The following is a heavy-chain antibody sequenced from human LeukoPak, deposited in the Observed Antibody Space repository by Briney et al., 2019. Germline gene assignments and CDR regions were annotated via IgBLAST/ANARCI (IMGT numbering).Heavy chain of an antibody. Sequence: GRSLRLSCAASGFTFSSYAMHWVRQAPGKGLEWVSVISYDGSNKYNADSVKGRFTMSRDNSKNTLYLQMNSLRAEHRAVYYCARDNDLVAAGYYFDYWGQRTLVTVPS. CDR3: ARDNDLVAAGYYFDY. CDR2: ISYDGSNK. CDR1: GFTFSSYA. D-gene: IGHD6-13*01. J-gene: IGHJ4*02. V-gene: IGHV3-30*04.